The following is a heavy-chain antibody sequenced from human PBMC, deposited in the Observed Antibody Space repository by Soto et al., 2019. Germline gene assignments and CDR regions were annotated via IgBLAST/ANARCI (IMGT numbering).Heavy chain of an antibody. J-gene: IGHJ4*02. D-gene: IGHD4-4*01. V-gene: IGHV1-2*02. CDR1: GYTFTAYS. CDR2: FNPNSGDT. CDR3: ARGGPELTTIGSFDY. Sequence: ASVKVSCKASGYTFTAYSMHWVRQAPGQGLEWVGWFNPNSGDTIYAQKFQGRVTMTRDTSTSTVYMELNSLRSEDTAVYYCARGGPELTTIGSFDYWGQGTLVTVSS.